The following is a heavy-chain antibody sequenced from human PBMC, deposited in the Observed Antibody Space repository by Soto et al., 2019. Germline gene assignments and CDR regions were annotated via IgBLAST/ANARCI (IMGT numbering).Heavy chain of an antibody. CDR2: ISGSGGST. V-gene: IGHV3-23*01. CDR1: GFTFSSYA. CDR3: AKGSGSYPPFWYYGMDV. Sequence: GSLRLSCAASGFTFSSYAMSWVRQAPGKGLEWVSAISGSGGSTYYADSVKGRFTISRDNSKNTLYLQMNSLRAEDTAVYYCAKGSGSYPPFWYYGMDVWGQGTTVTVSS. J-gene: IGHJ6*02. D-gene: IGHD1-26*01.